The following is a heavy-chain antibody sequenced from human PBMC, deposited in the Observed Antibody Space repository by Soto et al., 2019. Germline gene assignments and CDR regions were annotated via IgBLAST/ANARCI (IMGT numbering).Heavy chain of an antibody. V-gene: IGHV1-18*01. Sequence: QIQLLQSGAEVKKPGASVKVTCKASGYTFRNFGISWVRQAPGHGLEWMGWISAYNANANSAQKFQGRLTMTADTSTSTAYMELRSLRSDDTAVYYCARENSYFDYWGQGTLVTVSS. CDR3: ARENSYFDY. J-gene: IGHJ4*02. CDR2: ISAYNANA. CDR1: GYTFRNFG.